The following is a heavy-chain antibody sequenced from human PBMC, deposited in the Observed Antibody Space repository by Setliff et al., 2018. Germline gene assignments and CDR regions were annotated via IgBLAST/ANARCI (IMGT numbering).Heavy chain of an antibody. J-gene: IGHJ6*03. D-gene: IGHD3-16*02. Sequence: LSLTCTVSGGSISSSSYYWGWIRQPPGKGLEWIGSIYYSGSTYYNPSLKSRVTISVDTSKNQFSLKLSSVTAADTAVYYCARLHYDYVWGSYRTSDYYYYYYMDVWGKGTTVTVSS. CDR1: GGSISSSSYY. CDR2: IYYSGST. CDR3: ARLHYDYVWGSYRTSDYYYYYYMDV. V-gene: IGHV4-39*01.